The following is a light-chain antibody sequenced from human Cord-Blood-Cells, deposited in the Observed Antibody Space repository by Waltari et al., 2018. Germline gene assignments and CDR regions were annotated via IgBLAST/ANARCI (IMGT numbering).Light chain of an antibody. V-gene: IGKV3-20*01. J-gene: IGKJ2*01. Sequence: EIVLTQSPGTLSLSPGERATLPCRASQSVSSSYLAWYQQKPGQAPRLLIYGASSRATGIPDRFSGSGSGTDFTLTISRLEPEDFAVYYCQQYGSSPYTFGRVTKLEIK. CDR1: QSVSSSY. CDR3: QQYGSSPYT. CDR2: GAS.